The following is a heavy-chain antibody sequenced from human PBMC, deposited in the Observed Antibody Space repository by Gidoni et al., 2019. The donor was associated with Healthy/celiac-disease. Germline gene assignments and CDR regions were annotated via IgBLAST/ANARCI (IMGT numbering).Heavy chain of an antibody. Sequence: QVQLQQWGAGLLKPSETLSLTCAVYGGSFSGYYWSWIRQPPGKGLEWIGEINHSGSTNYNPSLKSRVTISVDTSKNQFSLKLSSVTAADTAVYYCARGRVLRFLEWLSQVFDYWGQGTLVTVSS. J-gene: IGHJ4*02. V-gene: IGHV4-34*01. D-gene: IGHD3-3*01. CDR1: GGSFSGYY. CDR2: INHSGST. CDR3: ARGRVLRFLEWLSQVFDY.